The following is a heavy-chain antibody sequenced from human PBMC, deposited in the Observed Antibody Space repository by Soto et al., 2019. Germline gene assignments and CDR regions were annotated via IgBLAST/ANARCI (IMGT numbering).Heavy chain of an antibody. CDR1: GGSFSGYY. CDR2: INHSGST. CDR3: ASIRGITIFGGDYGMDV. V-gene: IGHV4-34*01. J-gene: IGHJ6*02. D-gene: IGHD3-3*01. Sequence: PSETLSLTCAVYGGSFSGYYWSWIRQAPGKGLEWIGEINHSGSTNYSPSLKSRVTISLDTSKNQFSLRLSSVTAADTAVYYCASIRGITIFGGDYGMDVRGQGTTVTVSS.